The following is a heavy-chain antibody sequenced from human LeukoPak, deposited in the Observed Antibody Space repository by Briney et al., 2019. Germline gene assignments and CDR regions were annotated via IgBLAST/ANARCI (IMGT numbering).Heavy chain of an antibody. J-gene: IGHJ6*02. Sequence: GGSLRLSCAASGFSITSNYMNWVRQAPGKGLEWVSVIYGDDETNYADSVKGRFTISRDNSKNTLYLQLNSLRAEDTAVYYCAREGVMPVAPVKIGTADRPLYEYYALDVWGQGTTVTVSS. CDR3: AREGVMPVAPVKIGTADRPLYEYYALDV. V-gene: IGHV3-53*01. CDR1: GFSITSNY. D-gene: IGHD2-2*01. CDR2: IYGDDET.